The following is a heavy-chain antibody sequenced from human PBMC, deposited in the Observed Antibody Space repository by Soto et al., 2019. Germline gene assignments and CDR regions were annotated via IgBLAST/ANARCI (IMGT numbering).Heavy chain of an antibody. CDR2: ISPESGVT. CDR3: ARATLIIRQSTNLGEASPGVVEH. V-gene: IGHV1-2*02. D-gene: IGHD3-16*01. J-gene: IGHJ5*02. CDR1: GYTFTEYF. Sequence: QVQLVQSGAEVKMPGASVRVSCEASGYTFTEYFLHWVRQAPGQGLEWMGWISPESGVTNIAPNFEGRVTRTAYTAITTAYMQLSGRRYDDTAVYYCARATLIIRQSTNLGEASPGVVEHWGQGTLVSVSS.